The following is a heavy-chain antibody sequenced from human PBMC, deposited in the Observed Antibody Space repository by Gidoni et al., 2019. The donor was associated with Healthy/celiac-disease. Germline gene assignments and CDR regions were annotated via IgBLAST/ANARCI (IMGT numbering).Heavy chain of an antibody. V-gene: IGHV3-33*01. Sequence: QVQLVESGGGVVQPGRSLRLSCAASGFTFSSYGMHWVRQAPGKGLEWVAVIWYDGSNKYYADSVKGRFTISRDNSKNTLYLQMNSLRAEDTAVYYCARDLFVLKGMDVWGQGTTVTVSS. CDR3: ARDLFVLKGMDV. D-gene: IGHD2-15*01. CDR1: GFTFSSYG. J-gene: IGHJ6*02. CDR2: IWYDGSNK.